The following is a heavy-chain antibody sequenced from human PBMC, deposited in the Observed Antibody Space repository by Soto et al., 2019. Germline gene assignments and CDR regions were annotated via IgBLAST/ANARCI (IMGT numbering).Heavy chain of an antibody. CDR3: ARGFFFGDPS. CDR1: GGSFSGYY. CDR2: INHSGST. V-gene: IGHV4-34*01. D-gene: IGHD4-17*01. J-gene: IGHJ4*02. Sequence: SETLSLTCAVYGGSFSGYYWSWIRQPPGKGLEWIGEINHSGSTNYNPSLKSRVTISVDTSKNQFSLKPSSVTAADTAVYYCARGFFFGDPSWGQGTLVTVSS.